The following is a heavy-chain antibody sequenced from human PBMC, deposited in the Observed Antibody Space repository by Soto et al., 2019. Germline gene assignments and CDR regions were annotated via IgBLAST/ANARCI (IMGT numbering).Heavy chain of an antibody. Sequence: QVQLVQSGAEVKKPGASVKVSCKASGYTFTSYAMHWVRQAPGQRLEWMGWINGGNGNTKYSQKFQGRVTITRDTSASTAYMELGSLRSEDTAVYYCARAGLEWYGYMDVWGKGTTVTVSS. CDR2: INGGNGNT. D-gene: IGHD3-3*01. CDR1: GYTFTSYA. J-gene: IGHJ6*03. V-gene: IGHV1-3*01. CDR3: ARAGLEWYGYMDV.